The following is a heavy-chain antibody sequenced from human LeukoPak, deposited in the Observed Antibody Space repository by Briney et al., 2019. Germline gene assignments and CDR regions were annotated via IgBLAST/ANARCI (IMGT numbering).Heavy chain of an antibody. CDR3: ARQFLGGSTFHAFDL. J-gene: IGHJ3*01. CDR1: VVSMNGYY. V-gene: IGHV4-4*07. CDR2: VDSSGNT. Sequence: SETLSLTCSVSVVSMNGYYWSWLRQSAGNRLEWIGHVDSSGNTNYNPSLESRVTMSVDTSKKQFSLKVTSVTAADMAVYFCARQFLGGSTFHAFDLWGQGTRVTVSS. D-gene: IGHD3-16*01.